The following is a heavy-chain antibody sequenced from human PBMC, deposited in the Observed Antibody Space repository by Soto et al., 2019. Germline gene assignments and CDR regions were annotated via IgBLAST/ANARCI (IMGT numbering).Heavy chain of an antibody. CDR1: GYTLTELS. V-gene: IGHV1-24*01. J-gene: IGHJ5*02. D-gene: IGHD6-19*01. CDR2: FDPEDGET. CDR3: ATLGGDSSGYSINWFDP. Sequence: GASVKVSCKVSGYTLTELSMHWVRQAPGKGLEWMGGFDPEDGETIYAQKFQGRVTMTEDTSTDTAYMELSSLRSEDTAVYYCATLGGDSSGYSINWFDPWGQGTLVTVSS.